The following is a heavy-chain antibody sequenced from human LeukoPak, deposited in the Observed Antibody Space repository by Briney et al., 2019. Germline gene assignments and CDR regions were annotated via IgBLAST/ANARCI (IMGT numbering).Heavy chain of an antibody. CDR3: ARSLVVRGVIAYLAS. J-gene: IGHJ4*02. CDR1: GGSISSGSYY. CDR2: IYTSGST. V-gene: IGHV4-61*02. D-gene: IGHD3-10*01. Sequence: SQTLSLTCTVSGGSISSGSYYWSWIRQPAGKGLEWIGRIYTSGSTNYNPSLKSRVTISVDTSKNQFSLKLSSVTAADTAVYYCARSLVVRGVIAYLASWGQGTPVTAS.